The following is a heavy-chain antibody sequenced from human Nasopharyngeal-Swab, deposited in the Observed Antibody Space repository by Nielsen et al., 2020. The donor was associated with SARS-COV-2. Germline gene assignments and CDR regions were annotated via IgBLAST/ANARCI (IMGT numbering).Heavy chain of an antibody. J-gene: IGHJ5*02. CDR2: INHSGST. D-gene: IGHD6-13*01. CDR3: ARGEGIAAAEATYNWSDP. V-gene: IGHV4-34*01. Sequence: GSLRLSCAVYGGSFSGYYWSWIRQPPGKGLEWIGEINHSGSTNYNPSLKSRVTISVDTSKNQFSLKLSSVTAADTAVYYCARGEGIAAAEATYNWSDPWGQGTLVTVSS. CDR1: GGSFSGYY.